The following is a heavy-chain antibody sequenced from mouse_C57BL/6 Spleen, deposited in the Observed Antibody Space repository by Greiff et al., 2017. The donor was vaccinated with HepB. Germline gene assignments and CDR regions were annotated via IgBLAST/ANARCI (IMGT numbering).Heavy chain of an antibody. V-gene: IGHV14-4*01. CDR1: SFNIKDDY. D-gene: IGHD3-2*02. CDR2: IDPENGDT. Sequence: EVKLVESGAELVRPGASVKLSCTASSFNIKDDYMHWVKQRPEQGLEWIGWIDPENGDTEYASKFQGKATITADTSSNTAYLQLSSLTSEDTAVYYCTTLRAQAFAYWGQGTLVTVSA. J-gene: IGHJ3*01. CDR3: TTLRAQAFAY.